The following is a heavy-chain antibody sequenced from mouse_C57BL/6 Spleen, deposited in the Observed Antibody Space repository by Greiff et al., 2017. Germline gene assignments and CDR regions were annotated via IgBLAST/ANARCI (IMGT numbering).Heavy chain of an antibody. CDR1: GYTFTSYW. CDR2: IDPSDSYT. V-gene: IGHV1-69*01. Sequence: QVQLQQSGAELVMPGASVKLSCKASGYTFTSYWMHWVKQRPGQGLEWIGEIDPSDSYTNYNQKFKGKSTLTVDKSSSTAYMQLSSLTSADSAVYYCASFDYWGQGTTLTVSS. CDR3: ASFDY. J-gene: IGHJ2*01.